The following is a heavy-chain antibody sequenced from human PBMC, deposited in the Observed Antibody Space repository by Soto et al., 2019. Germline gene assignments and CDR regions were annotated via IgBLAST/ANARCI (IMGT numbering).Heavy chain of an antibody. CDR3: ATETYYDYVWGSYRSY. Sequence: SETLSLTCPVFGCSISSSSYYWGWIRQPPGKGLEWIGSIYYSGSTYYNPSLKSRVTISVDTSKNQFSLKLSSVTAADTAVYYCATETYYDYVWGSYRSYWGQGTLVTVSS. CDR1: GCSISSSSYY. J-gene: IGHJ4*02. D-gene: IGHD3-16*02. CDR2: IYYSGST. V-gene: IGHV4-39*01.